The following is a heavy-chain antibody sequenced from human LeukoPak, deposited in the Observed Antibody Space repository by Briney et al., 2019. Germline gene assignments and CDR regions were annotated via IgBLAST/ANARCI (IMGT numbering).Heavy chain of an antibody. J-gene: IGHJ4*02. CDR2: ISYDGSDK. Sequence: GGSLRLSCAASRFTFSSYGMHWVRQAPGKGLEWVAIISYDGSDKYYADSVKGRFTISRDNSKNTLYLQMNSLRVEDTAVYYCARDGWVDYWGQGTLVIVSS. CDR1: RFTFSSYG. D-gene: IGHD6-19*01. CDR3: ARDGWVDY. V-gene: IGHV3-30*03.